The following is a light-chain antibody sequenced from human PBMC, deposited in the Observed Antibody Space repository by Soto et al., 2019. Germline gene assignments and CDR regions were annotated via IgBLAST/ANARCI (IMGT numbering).Light chain of an antibody. CDR1: SSDVGGYNY. Sequence: SVLTQPRSVSGSPGQSVTLSCTGNSSDVGGYNYVSWYQHHPGKAPKLMIYDVSKRPSGVPDRFSGSKSGNTASLTISGLQAEDEADYYCCSYAGSYTFYVFGTGTKVTVL. J-gene: IGLJ1*01. CDR2: DVS. V-gene: IGLV2-11*01. CDR3: CSYAGSYTFYV.